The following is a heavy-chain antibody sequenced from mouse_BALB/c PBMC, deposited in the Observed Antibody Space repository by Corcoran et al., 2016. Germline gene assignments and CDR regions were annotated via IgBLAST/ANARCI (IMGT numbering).Heavy chain of an antibody. CDR3: ARNYDYDRYFDV. D-gene: IGHD2-4*01. CDR2: IDPANGNT. V-gene: IGHV14-3*02. CDR1: GFNIKDTY. J-gene: IGHJ1*01. Sequence: EVQLQQFGAELVKPGASVKLSCTASGFNIKDTYMHWVKQRPEQGLEWIGRIDPANGNTKYDPKFQGKATITADTCSNTAYLQLSSLTSEDTAVYYCARNYDYDRYFDVWGAGTTVTVSS.